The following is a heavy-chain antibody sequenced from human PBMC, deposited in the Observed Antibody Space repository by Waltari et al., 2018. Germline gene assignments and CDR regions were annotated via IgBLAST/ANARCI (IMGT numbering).Heavy chain of an antibody. CDR3: ATAVGGNMEFDS. CDR1: AYTFSTYG. V-gene: IGHV1-18*01. D-gene: IGHD6-19*01. CDR2: ISAHDCNT. J-gene: IGHJ4*01. Sequence: QVHLVQSGAEVKTPGASVKVSCKASAYTFSTYGLTWVRQAPGQGLEWLGLISAHDCNTNYAPSLQDRVTLTTDTSTYTAYMELNSLRPDDTAVYYCATAVGGNMEFDSWGHGSLVTVSS.